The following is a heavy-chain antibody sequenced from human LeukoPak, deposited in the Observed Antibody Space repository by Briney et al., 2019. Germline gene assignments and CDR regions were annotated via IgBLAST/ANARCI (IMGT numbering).Heavy chain of an antibody. J-gene: IGHJ3*02. V-gene: IGHV4-59*08. CDR1: GGSISPYY. Sequence: SETLSLTCTVSGGSISPYYWSWIRQSPGEGLVWMGYIYYSGTTNYNPSLKSRVTISLDMSKNQFSLKLSSVTAADTALYYCARYLTYKYDSSGYPRDAFDIWGQGTRVTVSS. D-gene: IGHD3-22*01. CDR2: IYYSGTT. CDR3: ARYLTYKYDSSGYPRDAFDI.